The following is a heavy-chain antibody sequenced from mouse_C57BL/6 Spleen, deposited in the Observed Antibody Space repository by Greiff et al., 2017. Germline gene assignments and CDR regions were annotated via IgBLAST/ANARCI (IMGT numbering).Heavy chain of an antibody. CDR3: ARGGYYVSYFDY. V-gene: IGHV1-55*01. Sequence: QVQLKQPGAELVKPGASVKMSCKASGYTFTSYWITWVKQRPGQGLEWIGDIYPGSGSTNYNEKFKSKATLTVDTSSSTAYMQLSSLTSEDSAVYYCARGGYYVSYFDYWGQGTTLTVSS. J-gene: IGHJ2*01. CDR1: GYTFTSYW. CDR2: IYPGSGST. D-gene: IGHD2-3*01.